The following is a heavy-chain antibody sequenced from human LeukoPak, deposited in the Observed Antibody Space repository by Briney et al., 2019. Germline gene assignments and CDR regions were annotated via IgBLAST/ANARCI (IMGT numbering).Heavy chain of an antibody. V-gene: IGHV1-69*04. CDR3: ATRKCGGDCYSDYYYGMDV. CDR1: VGTFSSYA. J-gene: IGHJ6*02. D-gene: IGHD2-21*02. Sequence: ASVKVSCKASVGTFSSYAISWVRQAPGQGLEWMGRIIPIFGIANYAQKFQGRVTNTADKSTSTAYMELSSLRSEDTDVYNCATRKCGGDCYSDYYYGMDVWGQGTTVTVSS. CDR2: IIPIFGIA.